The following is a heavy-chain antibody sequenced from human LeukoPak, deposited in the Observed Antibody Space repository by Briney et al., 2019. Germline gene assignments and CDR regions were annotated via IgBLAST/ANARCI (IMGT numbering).Heavy chain of an antibody. D-gene: IGHD6-13*01. Sequence: SETLSLTCTVSGGSISSSTYYWGWIRQPPGKGLEWIGTIYYSGSTYYNPSLESRLTISVDTSKKQFSLKLRSVTAADTAVYYCARHKEASDSSTWYLVGTAFATGGQGPRVTVSS. CDR1: GGSISSSTYY. V-gene: IGHV4-39*01. CDR3: ARHKEASDSSTWYLVGTAFAT. CDR2: IYYSGST. J-gene: IGHJ3*02.